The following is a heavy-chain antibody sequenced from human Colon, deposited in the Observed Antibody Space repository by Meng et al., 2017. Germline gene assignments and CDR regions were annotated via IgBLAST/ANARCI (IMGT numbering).Heavy chain of an antibody. V-gene: IGHV1-2*06. CDR1: GYTLY. J-gene: IGHJ4*02. D-gene: IGHD2-15*01. CDR2: INPRTGET. Sequence: QVQLVQSVAEVKKPGASVTVSCKASGYTLYIHWVRLRPGEGLEWMGRINPRTGETKSAQSFQGRVTMTRDTSTTTFSMDLRSLTTDDSAIYFCARESADGGSFDLWGQGTLVTVSS. CDR3: ARESADGGSFDL.